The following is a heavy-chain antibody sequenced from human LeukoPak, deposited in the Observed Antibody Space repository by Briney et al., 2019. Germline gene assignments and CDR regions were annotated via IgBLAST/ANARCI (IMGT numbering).Heavy chain of an antibody. J-gene: IGHJ1*01. CDR3: ATSIVWPAAEYFRH. V-gene: IGHV1-24*01. CDR1: GYTLTELS. D-gene: IGHD2-15*01. CDR2: FDPEDGET. Sequence: ASVKVSCKVSGYTLTELSTHWVRQAPGKGLEWMGGFDPEDGETIYAQKFQGRVTMTEDTSTDTAYMELSSLRSEDTAVYYCATSIVWPAAEYFRHWGQGTLVTVSS.